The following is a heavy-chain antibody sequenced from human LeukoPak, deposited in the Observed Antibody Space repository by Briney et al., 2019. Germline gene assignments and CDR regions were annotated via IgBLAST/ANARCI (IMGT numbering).Heavy chain of an antibody. Sequence: ASVKVSCKASGYTFTSYGITWVRQAPGQGLEWMGWISAYNGNTNYAQKFQGRVNMTTDTSTNTAYMDLRSLRSDDTAVYYCAGDSRRGQLLYNYWGQGTLVTVSS. D-gene: IGHD2-2*02. CDR1: GYTFTSYG. CDR3: AGDSRRGQLLYNY. V-gene: IGHV1-18*01. CDR2: ISAYNGNT. J-gene: IGHJ4*02.